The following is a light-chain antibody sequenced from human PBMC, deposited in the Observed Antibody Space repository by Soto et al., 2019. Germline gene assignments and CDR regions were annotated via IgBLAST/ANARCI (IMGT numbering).Light chain of an antibody. CDR2: DVT. J-gene: IGLJ3*02. CDR3: CSYAGCNTWV. V-gene: IGLV2-11*01. Sequence: QSALTQPRSVSGSLGQSVIISCTGTNSDVGAYDYVSWYQQHPGKAPKLIIYDVTKRPSGVPDRFSASKSGNTASLTISGLQAEDEADYYCCSYAGCNTWVFGGGTKLTV. CDR1: NSDVGAYDY.